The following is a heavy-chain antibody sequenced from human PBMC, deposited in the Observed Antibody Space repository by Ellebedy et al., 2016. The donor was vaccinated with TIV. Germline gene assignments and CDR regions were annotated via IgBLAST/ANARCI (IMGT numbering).Heavy chain of an antibody. Sequence: GESLKISXKGSGYSFTSYWIGWVRQMPGKGLEWMGIIYPGDSDTRYSPSFQGQVTISADKSISTAYLQWSSLKASDTAMFYCARRGGYSGHDIDYWGQGTLVTVSS. CDR3: ARRGGYSGHDIDY. CDR2: IYPGDSDT. D-gene: IGHD5-12*01. V-gene: IGHV5-51*01. J-gene: IGHJ4*02. CDR1: GYSFTSYW.